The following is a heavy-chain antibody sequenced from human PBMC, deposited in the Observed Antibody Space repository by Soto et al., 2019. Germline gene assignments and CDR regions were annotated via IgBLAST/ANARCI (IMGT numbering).Heavy chain of an antibody. CDR2: ISGSGGST. CDR3: AKTVYYDFWSGPSRFDY. Sequence: EVQLLESGGGLVQPGGSLRLSCAASGFTFSSYAMSWVRQAPGKGLEWVSAISGSGGSTYYADSVKGRFTISRDNSKNTLYLQMNSLRAEDTAVYYCAKTVYYDFWSGPSRFDYWGQGILVTVSS. J-gene: IGHJ4*02. CDR1: GFTFSSYA. D-gene: IGHD3-3*01. V-gene: IGHV3-23*01.